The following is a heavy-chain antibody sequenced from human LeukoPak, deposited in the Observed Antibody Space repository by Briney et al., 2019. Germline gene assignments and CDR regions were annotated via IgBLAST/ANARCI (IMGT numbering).Heavy chain of an antibody. CDR2: IYSGGST. V-gene: IGHV3-53*01. Sequence: PGGSLRLSCAASGFTFSSYGMNWVRQAPGKGLEWVSLIYSGGSTYYTDSVKSLFTTSSDNSKNTLYLQMNGLRAEDTALYYCARRAGDYSHPYDYWGQGILVTVSS. D-gene: IGHD3-22*01. CDR1: GFTFSSYG. J-gene: IGHJ4*02. CDR3: ARRAGDYSHPYDY.